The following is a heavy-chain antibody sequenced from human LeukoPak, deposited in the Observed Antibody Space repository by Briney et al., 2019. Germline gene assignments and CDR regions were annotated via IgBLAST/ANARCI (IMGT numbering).Heavy chain of an antibody. J-gene: IGHJ6*03. CDR1: GGSISSSGYY. CDR3: ARVTSGYYYYMDV. V-gene: IGHV4-39*07. CDR2: IYYSGST. D-gene: IGHD6-25*01. Sequence: SETLSLTCTVSGGSISSSGYYWGWIRQPPGKGLEWIGSIYYSGSTYYNPSLKSRVTISVDTSKNQFSLKLSSVTAADTAVYYCARVTSGYYYYMDVWGKGTTVTVSS.